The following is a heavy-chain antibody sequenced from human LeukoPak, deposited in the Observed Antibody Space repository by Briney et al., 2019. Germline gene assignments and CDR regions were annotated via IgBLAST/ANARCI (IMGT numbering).Heavy chain of an antibody. V-gene: IGHV4-39*01. J-gene: IGHJ4*02. D-gene: IGHD3-22*01. CDR2: IYYSGST. CDR3: TASDSNGYRPFDY. Sequence: SETLSLTCTVSGGSISSSSYYWGWIRQPPGKGLEWIGSIYYSGSTYYNPSLKSRVTISVDTSKNQFSLKLSSVTAADTAVYYCTASDSNGYRPFDYWGQGTLVTVSS. CDR1: GGSISSSSYY.